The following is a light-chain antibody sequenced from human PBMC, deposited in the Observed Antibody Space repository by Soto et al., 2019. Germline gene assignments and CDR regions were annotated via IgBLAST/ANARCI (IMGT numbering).Light chain of an antibody. Sequence: DIXXTQSPSTLSASVGDRVTITCRASQSVXXXLAWYQQKPGKAPKLLIYDASSLESGVPSRFSGSGFGTEFTLTISSLQPDDFATYYCQQFNTYSYTFGQGTRVEIK. V-gene: IGKV1-5*01. CDR2: DAS. CDR1: QSVXXX. CDR3: QQFNTYSYT. J-gene: IGKJ2*01.